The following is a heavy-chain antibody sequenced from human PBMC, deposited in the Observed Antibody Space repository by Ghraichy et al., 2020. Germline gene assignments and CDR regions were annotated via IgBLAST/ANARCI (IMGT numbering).Heavy chain of an antibody. V-gene: IGHV4-34*01. CDR1: GGSFSGYY. CDR3: ARIIGRVRVATIISRPNWFDP. D-gene: IGHD5-12*01. J-gene: IGHJ5*02. CDR2: INHSGST. Sequence: SETLSLTCAVYGGSFSGYYWSWIRQPPGKGLEWIGEINHSGSTNYNPSLKSRVTISVDTSKNQFSLKLSSVTAADTAVYYCARIIGRVRVATIISRPNWFDPWGQGTLVTVSS.